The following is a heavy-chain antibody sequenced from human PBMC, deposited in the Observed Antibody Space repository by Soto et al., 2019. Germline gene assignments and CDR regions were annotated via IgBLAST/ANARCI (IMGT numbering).Heavy chain of an antibody. V-gene: IGHV4-59*01. CDR2: IYYSGTT. CDR1: GGSINNYY. CDR3: ARLSTINSTYWFDP. Sequence: SETLSLTCTVSGGSINNYYWSWIRQPPGKGLECIGFIYYSGTTNHNPSLKSRVTISLDTSKNQFSLKLTSVTAADTAVYYCARLSTINSTYWFDPWGQGTLVTVSS. D-gene: IGHD5-12*01. J-gene: IGHJ5*02.